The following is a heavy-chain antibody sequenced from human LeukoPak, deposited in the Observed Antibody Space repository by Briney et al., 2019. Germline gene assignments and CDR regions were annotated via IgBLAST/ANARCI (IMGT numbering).Heavy chain of an antibody. V-gene: IGHV4-39*07. CDR2: IYYSGST. D-gene: IGHD6-13*01. J-gene: IGHJ4*02. CDR1: GGSISSSSYY. Sequence: KSSETLSLTCTVSGGSISSSSYYWGWIRQPPGKGLEWIGSIYYSGSTYYNPSLKSRVTISVDTSKNQFSLKLSSVTAADTAVYYSARRVYRSSSWYGVFDYWGQGTLVTVSS. CDR3: ARRVYRSSSWYGVFDY.